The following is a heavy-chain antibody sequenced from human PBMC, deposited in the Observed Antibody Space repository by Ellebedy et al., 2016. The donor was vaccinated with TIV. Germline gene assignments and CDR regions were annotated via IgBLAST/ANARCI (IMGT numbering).Heavy chain of an antibody. CDR1: GGSFSDYL. CDR2: INHSGST. Sequence: SETLSLXCAVYGGSFSDYLWTWVRRPPGKGLEWIGEINHSGSTNYNASLKSRVTISVDTSKNQFSLKLSSVTAADTAVYYCAKSLHYSRSSFFDFWGQGTLVTVSS. D-gene: IGHD6-6*01. CDR3: AKSLHYSRSSFFDF. J-gene: IGHJ4*02. V-gene: IGHV4-34*01.